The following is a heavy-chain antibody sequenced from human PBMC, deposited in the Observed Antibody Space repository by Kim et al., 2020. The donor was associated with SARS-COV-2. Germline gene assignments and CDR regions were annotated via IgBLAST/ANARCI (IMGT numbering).Heavy chain of an antibody. CDR1: GFTFSSYG. J-gene: IGHJ4*02. Sequence: GGSLRLSCAASGFTFSSYGMHWVRQAPGKGLEWVAVIWYDGSKTYYADSVKGRFTISRDNSKNTLYLQMNSLRAEDTAVYFCARDSHTNYYDSCGYPYWGQGTLVTVSS. CDR3: ARDSHTNYYDSCGYPY. D-gene: IGHD3-22*01. CDR2: IWYDGSKT. V-gene: IGHV3-33*01.